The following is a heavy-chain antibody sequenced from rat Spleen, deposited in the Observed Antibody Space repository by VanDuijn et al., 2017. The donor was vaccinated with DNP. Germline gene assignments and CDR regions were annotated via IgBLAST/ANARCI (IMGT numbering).Heavy chain of an antibody. CDR1: GYTFTSNF. CDR3: AGGEAWGFTS. Sequence: QVQLQQSGAELVKPGSSVRISCKASGYTFTSNFMHWMRQQPGNGLEWIGWIYPGDGETDYNQKCKGKTTFTADGSSSTASMQLNSPTSKGSAVYFCAGGEAWGFTSWGQCTLATVSS. V-gene: IGHV1-28*01. CDR2: IYPGDGET. D-gene: IGHD1-1*01. J-gene: IGHJ3*01.